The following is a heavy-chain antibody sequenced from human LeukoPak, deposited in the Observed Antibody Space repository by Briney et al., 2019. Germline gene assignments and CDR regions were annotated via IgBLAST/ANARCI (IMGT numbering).Heavy chain of an antibody. J-gene: IGHJ4*02. Sequence: PGGSLRLSCAASGFTFSSYSMNWVRQAPGKGLEWLSYITGGTTTITYYADSVKGRFTISRDNSKNTLYLQMNSLRAEDTAVYYCARQNYDSSGPDDYWGQGTLVTVSS. V-gene: IGHV3-48*01. D-gene: IGHD3-22*01. CDR2: ITGGTTTIT. CDR3: ARQNYDSSGPDDY. CDR1: GFTFSSYS.